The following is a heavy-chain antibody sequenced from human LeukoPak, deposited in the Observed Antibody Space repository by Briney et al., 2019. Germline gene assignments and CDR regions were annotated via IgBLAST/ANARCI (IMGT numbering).Heavy chain of an antibody. CDR2: IHYSGST. Sequence: SETPSLTCTVSGGSISSYYWSWIRQPPGKGLEWIGYIHYSGSTKYNPSLKSRVTISVDTSKNQFSLKLSSVTAADTAVYYCASISYGSGSIDYWGQGTLVTVSS. CDR1: GGSISSYY. J-gene: IGHJ4*02. D-gene: IGHD3-10*01. CDR3: ASISYGSGSIDY. V-gene: IGHV4-59*01.